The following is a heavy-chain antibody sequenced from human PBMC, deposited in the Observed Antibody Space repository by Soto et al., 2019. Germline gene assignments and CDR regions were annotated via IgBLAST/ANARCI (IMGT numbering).Heavy chain of an antibody. CDR3: ARESYSGYHSYDY. CDR1: GYSISSGCV. D-gene: IGHD5-12*01. Sequence: SETLSLTCAVSGYSISSGCVWGFIRQPPGKGLEWIANMYHDGNTHYNPSLKSRVTMSVDTSKNQFSLKLNSVTAADTAVYYCARESYSGYHSYDYWGQGILVTVSS. CDR2: MYHDGNT. V-gene: IGHV4-38-2*02. J-gene: IGHJ4*02.